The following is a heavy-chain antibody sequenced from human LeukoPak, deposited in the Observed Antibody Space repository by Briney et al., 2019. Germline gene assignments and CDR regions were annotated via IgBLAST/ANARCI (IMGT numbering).Heavy chain of an antibody. V-gene: IGHV4-39*07. D-gene: IGHD4-17*01. CDR2: IYYSGSP. J-gene: IGHJ4*02. Sequence: SETLSLTCTVSGGSITSSSYYWGWIRQPPGKGLEWIGSIYYSGSPYYNPSLKSRVTISVDTSKNQFSLKLSSVTAADTAVYYCASTVTTEYYFDYWGQGTLVTVSS. CDR3: ASTVTTEYYFDY. CDR1: GGSITSSSYY.